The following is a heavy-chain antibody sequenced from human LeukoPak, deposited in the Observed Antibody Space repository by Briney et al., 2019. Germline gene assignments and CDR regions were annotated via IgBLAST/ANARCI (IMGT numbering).Heavy chain of an antibody. Sequence: GGSLRLSCEASGFTFSSYAMNWIRQAPGKGLEWVSSFGTRSTSIYHAGSVKGRFAISRDNAKNSLYLQMNSLRAEDTALYYCAREVSEGFDFWGQGTLVTVSS. D-gene: IGHD3-22*01. CDR1: GFTFSSYA. J-gene: IGHJ4*02. V-gene: IGHV3-21*01. CDR2: FGTRSTSI. CDR3: AREVSEGFDF.